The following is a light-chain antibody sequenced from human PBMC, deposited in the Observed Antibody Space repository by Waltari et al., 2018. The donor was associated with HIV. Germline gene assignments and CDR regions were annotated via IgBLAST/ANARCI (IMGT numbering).Light chain of an antibody. CDR1: SSDVGSYKF. Sequence: QSALTQPASVSGSPGQSITISCTGTSSDVGSYKFVSWYQQHPGKAPKFMIYEGTKRPSGVSNRFSGSKSGNMASLTISGLQAEDEADYHCCSYAGNNTLVFGGGTKLTVI. V-gene: IGLV2-23*01. CDR2: EGT. CDR3: CSYAGNNTLV. J-gene: IGLJ3*02.